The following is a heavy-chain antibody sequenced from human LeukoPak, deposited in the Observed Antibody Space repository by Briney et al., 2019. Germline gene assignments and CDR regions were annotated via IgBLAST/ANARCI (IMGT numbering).Heavy chain of an antibody. CDR3: ARGGFNYDSYHFDY. V-gene: IGHV3-48*03. CDR2: TSGSGSTI. J-gene: IGHJ4*02. CDR1: GFTFSSYE. Sequence: GGSLRLSCAASGFTFSSYEMNWVRQAPGKGLEWVSYTSGSGSTIHYADSVKGRFTISRDNAKNSLYLQMNSLRAEDTAVYYCARGGFNYDSYHFDYWGQGTLVTVSS. D-gene: IGHD5-18*01.